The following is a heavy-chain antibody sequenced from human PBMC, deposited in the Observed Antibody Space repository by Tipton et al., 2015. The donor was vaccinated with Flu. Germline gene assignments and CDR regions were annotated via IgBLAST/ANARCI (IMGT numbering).Heavy chain of an antibody. D-gene: IGHD2-15*01. CDR1: GGSISSYY. CDR3: VRDNVYCSGGSCYSHYYYGMDV. CDR2: IYTSGST. V-gene: IGHV4-4*07. Sequence: LRLSCTVSGGSISSYYWSWIRQPAGKGLEWIGRIYTSGSTNYNPSLKSRVTMSVDTSKNQFSLKLSSVTAADTAVYYCVRDNVYCSGGSCYSHYYYGMDVWGQGTTVTVSS. J-gene: IGHJ6*02.